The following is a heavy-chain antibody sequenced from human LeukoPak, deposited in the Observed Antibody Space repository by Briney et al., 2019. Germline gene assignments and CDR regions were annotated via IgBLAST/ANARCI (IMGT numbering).Heavy chain of an antibody. CDR2: IYHSGST. D-gene: IGHD1-26*01. V-gene: IGHV4-4*02. CDR3: ARDGWELPFDY. CDR1: GGSISSSNW. J-gene: IGHJ4*02. Sequence: SETLSLTCAVSGGSISSSNWWSWGRQPPGKGLEWIGEIYHSGSTYYNPSLKSRVTISVDRSKNQFSLKLSSVTAADTAVYYCARDGWELPFDYWGQGTLVTVSS.